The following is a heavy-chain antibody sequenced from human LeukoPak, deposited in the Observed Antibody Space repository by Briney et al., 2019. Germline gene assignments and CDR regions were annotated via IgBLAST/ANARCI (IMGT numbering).Heavy chain of an antibody. Sequence: PSETLSLTCTVSGGSIGSYYWSWIRQPPGKGLEWIGYIYSSGSTNYNPSLKSRVTISLDTSKNQFSLKLSFVTAADTAVYYCARGLMMAQYFQYWGQGTLVIVSS. CDR1: GGSIGSYY. D-gene: IGHD3-16*01. V-gene: IGHV4-59*01. CDR3: ARGLMMAQYFQY. J-gene: IGHJ1*01. CDR2: IYSSGST.